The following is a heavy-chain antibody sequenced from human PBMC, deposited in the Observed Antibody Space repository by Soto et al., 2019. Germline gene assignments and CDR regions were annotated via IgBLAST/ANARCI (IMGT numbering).Heavy chain of an antibody. J-gene: IGHJ4*02. D-gene: IGHD5-12*01. CDR1: GFSLSTSGVG. V-gene: IGHV2-5*02. Sequence: QITLKESGPTLVKPTQTLTLTCTFSGFSLSTSGVGVGWIRQPPGKALEWLALIYWDDDKRYSPSLKSRLTITKDTYKNQVVLTMTNMDPVDTATYDCARPSEVATKIDYWGQGTLVTVSS. CDR2: IYWDDDK. CDR3: ARPSEVATKIDY.